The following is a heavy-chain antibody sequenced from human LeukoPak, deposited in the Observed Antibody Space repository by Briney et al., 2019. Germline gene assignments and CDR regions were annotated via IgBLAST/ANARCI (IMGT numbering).Heavy chain of an antibody. CDR3: ARGFDCSSTSCYVLSNSNTNWFDP. CDR2: INHSGST. D-gene: IGHD2-2*01. Sequence: SGTLSLTCAVYGGSFSGYYWSWIRQPPGKGLEWIGEINHSGSTYYNPSLKSRVTISVDTSKNQFSLKLSSVTAADTAVYYCARGFDCSSTSCYVLSNSNTNWFDPWGQGTLVTVSS. V-gene: IGHV4-34*01. CDR1: GGSFSGYY. J-gene: IGHJ5*02.